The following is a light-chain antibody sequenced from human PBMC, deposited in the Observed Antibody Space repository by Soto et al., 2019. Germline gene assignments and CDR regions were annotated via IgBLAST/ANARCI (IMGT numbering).Light chain of an antibody. CDR1: QDISNY. CDR2: DAS. CDR3: QQYENFVT. Sequence: DIQMTQSPSALSASVGDRVTITCQASQDISNYLNWYQRKPGQAPKLLIYDASNLQIGVPSRFSGSGSGTDFSFTISSLQSEDIATYYCQQYENFVTFGGGTKVEI. J-gene: IGKJ4*01. V-gene: IGKV1-33*01.